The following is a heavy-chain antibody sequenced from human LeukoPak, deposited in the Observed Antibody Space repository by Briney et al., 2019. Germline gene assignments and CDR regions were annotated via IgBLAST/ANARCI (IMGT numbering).Heavy chain of an antibody. J-gene: IGHJ5*02. Sequence: ASVKVSCKASGYTFTGYYMHWVRQAPGQGLEWMGCINPNSGGTYYAQKFQGRVTMTRNTSISTAYMELSSLRSEDTAVYYCARGPSSGWYGSNWFDPWGQGTLVTVSS. D-gene: IGHD6-19*01. CDR1: GYTFTGYY. CDR3: ARGPSSGWYGSNWFDP. V-gene: IGHV1-2*02. CDR2: INPNSGGT.